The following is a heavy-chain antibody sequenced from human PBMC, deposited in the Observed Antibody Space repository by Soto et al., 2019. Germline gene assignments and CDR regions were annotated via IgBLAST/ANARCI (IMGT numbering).Heavy chain of an antibody. Sequence: LRLSCAASGFTFSSYEMNWVRQAPGKGLEWVSYISSSGSTIYYADSVKGRFTISRDNAKNSLYLQMNSPRAEDTAVYYCASPATVNYYYYYGMDVWGQGTTVTVSS. CDR3: ASPATVNYYYYYGMDV. CDR1: GFTFSSYE. V-gene: IGHV3-48*03. D-gene: IGHD4-4*01. J-gene: IGHJ6*02. CDR2: ISSSGSTI.